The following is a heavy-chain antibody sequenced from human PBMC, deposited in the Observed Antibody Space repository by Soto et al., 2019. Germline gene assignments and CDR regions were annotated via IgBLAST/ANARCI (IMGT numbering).Heavy chain of an antibody. Sequence: ASETLSLTCAVSGGSISSGGYSWSWIRQPPGKGLEWIGYIYHSGSTYYNPSLKSRVTISVDRSKNQFSLKLSSVTAADTAVYYCASSDYGDYRRGWFDPWGQGTLVTVSS. D-gene: IGHD4-17*01. CDR2: IYHSGST. CDR3: ASSDYGDYRRGWFDP. CDR1: GGSISSGGYS. V-gene: IGHV4-30-2*01. J-gene: IGHJ5*02.